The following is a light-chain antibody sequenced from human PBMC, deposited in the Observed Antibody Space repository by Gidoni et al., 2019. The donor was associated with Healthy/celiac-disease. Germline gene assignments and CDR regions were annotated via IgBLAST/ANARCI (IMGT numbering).Light chain of an antibody. J-gene: IGKJ1*01. Sequence: LSCRASQSVSSYLAWSQQKPGQAPRLLIYDASNRANGIPARFSGSGSGTDFTLTISSLEPEDFAVYYCQLSWTFGQGTKVEIK. CDR2: DAS. V-gene: IGKV3-11*01. CDR3: QLSWT. CDR1: QSVSSY.